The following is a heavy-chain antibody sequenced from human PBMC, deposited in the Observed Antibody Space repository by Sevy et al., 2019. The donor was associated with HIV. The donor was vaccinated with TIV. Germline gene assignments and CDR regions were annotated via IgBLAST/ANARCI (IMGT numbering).Heavy chain of an antibody. J-gene: IGHJ6*02. Sequence: ASVKVSCKASGYTFTSYGISWVRQAPGQGLEWMGWISAYNGNTNYAQKLQGRVTMTTDTSTRTAYMERRSLRSDDTAVYYCARGSPYSSGQTYYYYGMDVWGQGTTVTVSS. CDR3: ARGSPYSSGQTYYYYGMDV. V-gene: IGHV1-18*01. CDR1: GYTFTSYG. D-gene: IGHD6-19*01. CDR2: ISAYNGNT.